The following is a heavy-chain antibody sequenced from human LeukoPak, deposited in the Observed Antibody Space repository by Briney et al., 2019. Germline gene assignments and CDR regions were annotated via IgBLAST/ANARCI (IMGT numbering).Heavy chain of an antibody. J-gene: IGHJ4*02. CDR1: GFTFSSYG. V-gene: IGHV3-30*02. CDR3: AKGSGSCYNFHPYYFDY. CDR2: IRYDGSNK. Sequence: GGSLRLSCAASGFTFSSYGMHWVRQAPGKGLEWVAFIRYDGSNKYYADSVKGRFTISRDNSKNTLYLQMNSLRAEDTAVYYCAKGSGSCYNFHPYYFDYWGQGTLVTVSS. D-gene: IGHD3-10*01.